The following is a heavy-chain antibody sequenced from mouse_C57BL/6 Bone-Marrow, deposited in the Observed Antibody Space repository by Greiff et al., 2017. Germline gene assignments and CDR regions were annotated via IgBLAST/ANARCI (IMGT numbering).Heavy chain of an antibody. CDR2: ISSGSSTI. D-gene: IGHD1-1*01. CDR1: GFTFSDYG. Sequence: EVKLEESGGGLVKPGGSLKLSCAASGFTFSDYGMHWVRQAPEKGLEWVAYISSGSSTIYYADTVKGRFTISRDTAKNTLFLQMTSLRSEDTAMYYCARDYYGSSNYAMDYWGQGTSVTVSS. CDR3: ARDYYGSSNYAMDY. V-gene: IGHV5-17*01. J-gene: IGHJ4*01.